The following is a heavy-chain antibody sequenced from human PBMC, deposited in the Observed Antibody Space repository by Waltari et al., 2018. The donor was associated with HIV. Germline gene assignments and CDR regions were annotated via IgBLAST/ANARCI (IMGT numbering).Heavy chain of an antibody. V-gene: IGHV4-34*01. CDR2: INHSGST. D-gene: IGHD4-17*01. J-gene: IGHJ4*02. Sequence: QVQLQQWGAGLLKPSETLSLTCAVYGGSFRGYSWSWIRQPPGKGLEWIGEINHSGSTNYNPSLKSRVTISVDTSKNQFSLKLSSVTAADTAVYYCARGQDGDYYYFDYWGQGTLVTVSS. CDR3: ARGQDGDYYYFDY. CDR1: GGSFRGYS.